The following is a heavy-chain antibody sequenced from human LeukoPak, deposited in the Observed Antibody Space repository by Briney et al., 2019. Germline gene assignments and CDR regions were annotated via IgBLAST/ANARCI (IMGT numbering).Heavy chain of an antibody. CDR2: IKQDGSEK. CDR3: ASYSSSRGDIEY. V-gene: IGHV3-7*02. J-gene: IGHJ4*02. Sequence: GGSLRLSCAASGFTFSTFWMNWVRQAPGKGLEWVANIKQDGSEKHYLDSVKGRFTISRDNPKNSLYLQMNSLRAEDTAVYYCASYSSSRGDIEYWGQGTLVTVSS. CDR1: GFTFSTFW. D-gene: IGHD3-10*01.